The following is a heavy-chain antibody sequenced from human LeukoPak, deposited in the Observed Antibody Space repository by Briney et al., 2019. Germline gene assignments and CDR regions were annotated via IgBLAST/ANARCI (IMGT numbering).Heavy chain of an antibody. J-gene: IGHJ4*02. CDR2: TYYRSKWYR. D-gene: IGHD3-22*01. CDR3: ARGPDYYDSSGYLISFDY. CDR1: GDSVSTNTGV. Sequence: SQTLSLTCAISGDSVSTNTGVWNWIRLSPSRGLEWLGRTYYRSKWYRDYAESVKSRITINPDTSKNQFSLQLNSVTPEDTAVYYCARGPDYYDSSGYLISFDYWGQGTLVTVSS. V-gene: IGHV6-1*01.